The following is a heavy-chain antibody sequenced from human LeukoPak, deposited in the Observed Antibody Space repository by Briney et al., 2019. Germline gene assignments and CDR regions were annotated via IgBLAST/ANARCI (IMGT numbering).Heavy chain of an antibody. CDR2: IYHSGST. V-gene: IGHV4-38-2*02. J-gene: IGHJ4*02. CDR1: GGSLSSGYY. D-gene: IGHD1-26*01. CDR3: ARVGAGVFDY. Sequence: SETLSLTCTVSGGSLSSGYYWGWIRQPPGKGLEWIGSIYHSGSTYYNPSLKSRVTISVDTSKNQFSLKLSSVTAADTAVYYCARVGAGVFDYWGQGTLVTVSS.